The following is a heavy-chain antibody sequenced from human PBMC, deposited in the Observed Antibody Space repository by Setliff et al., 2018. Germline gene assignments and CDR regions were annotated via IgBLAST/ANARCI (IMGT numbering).Heavy chain of an antibody. CDR2: IKSKAYGGTT. J-gene: IGHJ5*02. Sequence: GGSLRLSCAASGFTFDDYAMHWVRQAPGKGLEWVGFIKSKAYGGTTEYAASVKGRFTISRDDSKSIAYLQMNSLKTEDTAVYYCTRGRFDPWGQGTLVTVSS. CDR1: GFTFDDYA. CDR3: TRGRFDP. V-gene: IGHV3-49*04.